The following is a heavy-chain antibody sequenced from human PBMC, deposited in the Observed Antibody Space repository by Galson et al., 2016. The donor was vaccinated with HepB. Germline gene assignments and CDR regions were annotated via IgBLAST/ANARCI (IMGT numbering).Heavy chain of an antibody. J-gene: IGHJ4*02. Sequence: SLRLSCAASEFSLRNNYMSWVRQAPGKGLEWVSVIFGGGTTYYADSVKGRFTISRDDSKNTLYLQMDRLSANDTAVYYCARGAGFRQLYDCWGQGTLVTVSS. V-gene: IGHV3-53*01. CDR2: IFGGGTT. CDR1: EFSLRNNY. D-gene: IGHD3-10*01. CDR3: ARGAGFRQLYDC.